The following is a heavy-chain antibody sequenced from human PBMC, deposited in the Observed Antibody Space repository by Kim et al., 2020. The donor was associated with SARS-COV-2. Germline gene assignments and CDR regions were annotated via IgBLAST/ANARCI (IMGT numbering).Heavy chain of an antibody. V-gene: IGHV4-39*01. Sequence: SPPYSPSLTRRVTIAVDTSKRQFSLKLTSVTAADTAVYYCARSLPGAFDIWGQGTMVTVSS. CDR3: ARSLPGAFDI. D-gene: IGHD3-10*01. CDR2: SP. J-gene: IGHJ3*02.